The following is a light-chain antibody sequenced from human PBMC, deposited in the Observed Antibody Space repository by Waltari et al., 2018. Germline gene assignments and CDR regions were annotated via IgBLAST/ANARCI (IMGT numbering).Light chain of an antibody. Sequence: EIVLTQSPGTLSLSPGDRATLSCRASQSVPSNSLTWYQQKLGPAPRLLIYGTSSRATGIPDRFSGSGSGTDFTLTISRLEPEDFAVYYCQQYDGEVLTFGGGTKVEI. V-gene: IGKV3-20*01. CDR1: QSVPSNS. CDR3: QQYDGEVLT. CDR2: GTS. J-gene: IGKJ4*01.